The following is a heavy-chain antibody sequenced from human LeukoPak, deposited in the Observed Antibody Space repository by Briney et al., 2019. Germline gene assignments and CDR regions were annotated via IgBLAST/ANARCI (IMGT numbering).Heavy chain of an antibody. CDR2: ISSSSSTI. J-gene: IGHJ4*02. CDR1: GFTFSRYW. CDR3: FTTGTTGRDY. D-gene: IGHD1-1*01. Sequence: PGGSLRLSCVGSGFTFSRYWLNWVRQAPGKGLEWVSYISSSSSTIYYADSVKGRFTISRDNAKNSLYLQMNSLRAEDTAVYYCFTTGTTGRDYWGQGTLVTVSS. V-gene: IGHV3-48*01.